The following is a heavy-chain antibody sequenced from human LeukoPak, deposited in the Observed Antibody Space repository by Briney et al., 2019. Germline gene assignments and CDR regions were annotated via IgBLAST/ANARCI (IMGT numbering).Heavy chain of an antibody. CDR1: GYTFTGYY. D-gene: IGHD6-13*01. Sequence: SVKVSCKASGYTFTGYYMHWVRQAPGQGLEWIGWIVVGSGNTNYAQKFQERVTITRDMSTSTAYMELSSLRSEDTAVYYCAAGPRYSSSWYLVYWGQGTLVTVSS. J-gene: IGHJ4*02. CDR2: IVVGSGNT. V-gene: IGHV1-58*02. CDR3: AAGPRYSSSWYLVY.